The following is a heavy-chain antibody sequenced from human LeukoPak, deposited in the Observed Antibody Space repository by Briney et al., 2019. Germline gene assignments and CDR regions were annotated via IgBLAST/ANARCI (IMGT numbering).Heavy chain of an antibody. CDR1: GGSISSYY. CDR2: IYYSGST. V-gene: IGHV4-59*01. CDR3: AGITGTPYYYMGV. Sequence: PSETLSLTCTVSGGSISSYYWSWIRQPPGKGLEWIGYIYYSGSTNYNPSLKSRVTISVDTSKNQFSLKLSSVTAADTAVYYCAGITGTPYYYMGVWGKGTTVTVSS. D-gene: IGHD1-7*01. J-gene: IGHJ6*03.